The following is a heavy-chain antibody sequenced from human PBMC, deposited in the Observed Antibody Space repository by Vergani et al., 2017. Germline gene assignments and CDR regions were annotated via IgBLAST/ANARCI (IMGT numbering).Heavy chain of an antibody. CDR1: GSSISSYY. D-gene: IGHD3-10*01. J-gene: IGHJ5*02. V-gene: IGHV4-59*12. CDR3: ARFITMHSWFDP. CDR2: IYYSGST. Sequence: QVQLQESGPGLVKPSETLSLTCTVSGSSISSYYWSWIRQPPGKGLEWIGYIYYSGSTNYNPSLKSRVTISVDTSKNQFSLKLSSVTAADTAVYYCARFITMHSWFDPWGQGTLVTVSS.